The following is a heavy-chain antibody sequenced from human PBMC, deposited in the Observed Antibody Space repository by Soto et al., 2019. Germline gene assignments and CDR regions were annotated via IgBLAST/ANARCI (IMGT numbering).Heavy chain of an antibody. CDR1: GFTVTTNY. CDR2: IYDGDST. CDR3: ARGGFWSALAS. D-gene: IGHD3-3*01. V-gene: IGHV3-66*01. J-gene: IGHJ5*01. Sequence: GGSLRLSCAASGFTVTTNYLTWVRQAPGMGLEWVSVIYDGDSTVYADSVKGRFTISRDNSKNTLYLQMTSLRAEDTAVYYCARGGFWSALASWGHGTLVTVSS.